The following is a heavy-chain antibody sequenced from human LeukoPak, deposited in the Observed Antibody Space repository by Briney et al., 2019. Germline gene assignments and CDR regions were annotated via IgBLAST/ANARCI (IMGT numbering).Heavy chain of an antibody. J-gene: IGHJ1*01. Sequence: GGSLRLSCAASGFTFSSYSMNWVRQAPGKGLEWVSYISSSSSTIYYADSVEGRFTISRDNAKNSLYLQMNSLRDEDTAVYYCARDRTSGVGAAAISNWGQGTLVTVSS. CDR1: GFTFSSYS. CDR2: ISSSSSTI. CDR3: ARDRTSGVGAAAISN. D-gene: IGHD6-13*01. V-gene: IGHV3-48*02.